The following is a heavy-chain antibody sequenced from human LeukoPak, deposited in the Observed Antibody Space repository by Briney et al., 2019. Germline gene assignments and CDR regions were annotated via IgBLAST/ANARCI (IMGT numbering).Heavy chain of an antibody. D-gene: IGHD2-15*01. V-gene: IGHV3-66*01. CDR2: IYGGGST. CDR3: ASTGVDCSGGSCYYYGMDV. Sequence: GGSLRLSCAASGFTVSSNYMSWVRQAPGKGLEWVSVIYGGGSTYYADSVKGRFTIPRDNSKNTLYLQVNSLRAEDTAVYYCASTGVDCSGGSCYYYGMDVWGQGTTVTVSS. CDR1: GFTVSSNY. J-gene: IGHJ6*02.